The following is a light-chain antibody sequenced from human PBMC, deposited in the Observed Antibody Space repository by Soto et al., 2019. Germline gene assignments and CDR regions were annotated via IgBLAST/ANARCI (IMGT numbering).Light chain of an antibody. CDR1: SNDVGGYDY. V-gene: IGLV2-8*01. CDR2: EVN. CDR3: SSHAGSNIVL. J-gene: IGLJ2*01. Sequence: QSALSQPPSASGSPGQSVTISCTGTSNDVGGYDYVSWFQQHPGKAPKLMIYEVNKRPSGVPDRFSGSTSGNTASLTVSGLQAEDEAYYYCSSHAGSNIVLFGGGTKLTVL.